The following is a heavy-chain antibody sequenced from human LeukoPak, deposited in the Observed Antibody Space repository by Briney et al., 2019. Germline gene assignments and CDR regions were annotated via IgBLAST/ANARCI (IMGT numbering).Heavy chain of an antibody. V-gene: IGHV4-31*03. D-gene: IGHD6-6*01. CDR3: ARGSIAARNDAFDI. Sequence: SETLSLTCSVSGGSISSSAYHWSWFRQHPGKGLEWIGYIYYTGRTYYSPSLKSRVTISLDTSKNQFSLKLSFVTAADTAVYYCARGSIAARNDAFDIWGQGTMVTVSS. J-gene: IGHJ3*02. CDR2: IYYTGRT. CDR1: GGSISSSAYH.